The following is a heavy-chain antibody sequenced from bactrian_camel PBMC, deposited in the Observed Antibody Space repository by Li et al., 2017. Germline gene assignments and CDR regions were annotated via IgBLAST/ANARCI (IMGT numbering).Heavy chain of an antibody. V-gene: IGHV3S6*01. CDR2: IHTDGRTT. Sequence: HVQLVESGGGSAQAGESLILSCTAVEFTSTSCGMDWYRQAPGKGLEWVSHIHTDGRTTFYADFVRGRFTISADNDKNTLYLQMNSLKSGDTALYYCAAAPGYCSVGYINLEHQRHNYWGQGTQVTVS. CDR1: EFTSTSCG. J-gene: IGHJ4*01. D-gene: IGHD2*01. CDR3: AAAPGYCSVGYINLEHQRHNY.